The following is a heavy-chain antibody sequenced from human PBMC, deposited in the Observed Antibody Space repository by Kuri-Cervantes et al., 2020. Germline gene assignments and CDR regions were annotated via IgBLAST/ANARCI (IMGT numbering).Heavy chain of an antibody. CDR3: AKVGPGNRCGGDCYHDY. CDR1: GFTFSSYS. J-gene: IGHJ4*02. CDR2: ISSSSSTI. V-gene: IGHV3-48*01. D-gene: IGHD2-21*02. Sequence: GGSLRLSCAASGFTFSSYSMNWVRQAPGKGLEWVSYISSSSSTIYYADSVKGRFTISRDNAKNSLYLQMNSLRAEDTAVYYCAKVGPGNRCGGDCYHDYWGQGTLVTVSS.